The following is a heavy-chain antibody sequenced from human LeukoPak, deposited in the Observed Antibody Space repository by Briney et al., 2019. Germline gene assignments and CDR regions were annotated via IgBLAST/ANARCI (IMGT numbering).Heavy chain of an antibody. CDR1: GGSISSVGYY. D-gene: IGHD5-24*01. CDR2: IYYSGST. Sequence: SQTLYLTCTVSGGSISSVGYYWSWVRQHPGKGLEWIGYIYYSGSTYYNPSLKSRVTISVDTSKNQFSLKLSSVTAADTAVYYCARAVSMASYAFDIWGQGTMVTVSS. CDR3: ARAVSMASYAFDI. J-gene: IGHJ3*02. V-gene: IGHV4-31*03.